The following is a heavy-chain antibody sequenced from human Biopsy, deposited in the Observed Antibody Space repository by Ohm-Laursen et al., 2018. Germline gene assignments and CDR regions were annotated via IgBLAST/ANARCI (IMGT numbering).Heavy chain of an antibody. V-gene: IGHV4-4*07. CDR3: ARGTGRYYVYGAFGI. Sequence: SETLSLTWIVSGDSINNYYWSWIRQPAGKGLEWIGRIYTSGSPNYNLSLESRVTMSVDTSKNQFSLNLRSVTAADTAVYYCARGTGRYYVYGAFGIWGQGTVVTVSS. D-gene: IGHD1-26*01. CDR1: GDSINNYY. J-gene: IGHJ3*02. CDR2: IYTSGSP.